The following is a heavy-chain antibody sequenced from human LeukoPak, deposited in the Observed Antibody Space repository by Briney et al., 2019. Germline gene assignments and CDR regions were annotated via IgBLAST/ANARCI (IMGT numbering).Heavy chain of an antibody. Sequence: SQTLSLTCTVSGGSISSGSYYWSWIRQPAGKGLEWIGRIYTSGSTNYNPSLKSRVTISVDTSKSQFSLKLSSVTAADTAVYYCARDGAGPRRANIVVVRAASQAFDIWGQGTMVTVSS. CDR3: ARDGAGPRRANIVVVRAASQAFDI. CDR1: GGSISSGSYY. V-gene: IGHV4-61*02. CDR2: IYTSGST. D-gene: IGHD2-2*01. J-gene: IGHJ3*02.